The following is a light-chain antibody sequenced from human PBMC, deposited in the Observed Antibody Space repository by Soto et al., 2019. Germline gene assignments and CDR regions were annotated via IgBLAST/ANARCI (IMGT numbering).Light chain of an antibody. V-gene: IGLV2-14*02. CDR1: SSDVGNYNL. CDR3: CSYTSANTLV. CDR2: EGG. Sequence: QSALTQPASVSGSPGQSITISCTGTSSDVGNYNLVSWYQQYPGKAPKLMIYEGGKRPSGVSNRFSGSKSGNTASLTISGLQAEDEADYYCCSYTSANTLVFGGGTKVTVL. J-gene: IGLJ2*01.